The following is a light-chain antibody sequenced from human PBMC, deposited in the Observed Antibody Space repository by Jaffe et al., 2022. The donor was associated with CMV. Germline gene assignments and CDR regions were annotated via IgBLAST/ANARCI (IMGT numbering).Light chain of an antibody. CDR3: SSYARNNNF. V-gene: IGLV2-8*01. CDR2: EVI. J-gene: IGLJ1*01. Sequence: QSPLTQPPSASGSPGQSVTISCTGTYSDVGGYNYVSWYQQYPGKAPKLIIYEVIKRPSGVPDRFSGSKSGNTASLTVSGLQAEDEADYYCSSYARNNNFFGTGTRVTVL. CDR1: YSDVGGYNY.